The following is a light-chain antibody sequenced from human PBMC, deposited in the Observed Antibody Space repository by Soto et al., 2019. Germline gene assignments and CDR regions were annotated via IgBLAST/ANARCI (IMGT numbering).Light chain of an antibody. CDR3: QHYPTS. V-gene: IGKV3-20*01. CDR1: QSVSSSY. CDR2: GAS. Sequence: EIVLTQSPGTLSLSPGERATLSCRASQSVSSSYLAWYQQKPGQAPRQLIYGASSRATGIPDRFSGSGSGTDFTLTITRLEPEDFAVYYCQHYPTSFGRGTRVEIK. J-gene: IGKJ4*01.